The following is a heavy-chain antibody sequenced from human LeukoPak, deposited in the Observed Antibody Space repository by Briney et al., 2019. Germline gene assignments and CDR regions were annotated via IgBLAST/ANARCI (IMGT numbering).Heavy chain of an antibody. Sequence: GGSLRLSCAASGFTFSSYEMNWVRQAPGKGLEWVSYISSSGSIIYYADSVKGRFTISRDNAKNSLYLQMNSLRAEDTAVYYCARDSSSSLLGYWGQGTLVTVSS. D-gene: IGHD6-6*01. J-gene: IGHJ1*01. CDR2: ISSSGSII. V-gene: IGHV3-48*03. CDR3: ARDSSSSLLGY. CDR1: GFTFSSYE.